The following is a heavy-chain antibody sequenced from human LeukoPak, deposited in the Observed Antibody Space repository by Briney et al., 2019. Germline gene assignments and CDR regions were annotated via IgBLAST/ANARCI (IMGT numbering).Heavy chain of an antibody. CDR2: ISSSSSYI. CDR1: GFTFSSYS. V-gene: IGHV3-21*01. J-gene: IGHJ4*02. CDR3: ASSDYDILTRTFDY. D-gene: IGHD3-9*01. Sequence: GGSLRLSCAASGFTFSSYSMNWVRQAPGKGLEWVSSISSSSSYIYYADSVKGRFTISRDNAKNSLYLQMNSLRAEDTAVYYCASSDYDILTRTFDYWGQGTLVTVSS.